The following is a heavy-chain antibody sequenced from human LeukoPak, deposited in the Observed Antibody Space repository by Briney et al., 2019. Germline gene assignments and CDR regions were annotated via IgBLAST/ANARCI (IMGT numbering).Heavy chain of an antibody. J-gene: IGHJ5*02. CDR2: IYYSGST. CDR3: ARDRGTYST. CDR1: GGSISSSSYY. V-gene: IGHV4-39*07. Sequence: SETLSLTCTVSGGSISSSSYYWGWIRQPPGKGLEWIGSIYYSGSTYYNPSLKSRVTISVDTSKNQFSLKLSSVTAADTAVYYCARDRGTYSTWGQGTLVTVSS. D-gene: IGHD1-14*01.